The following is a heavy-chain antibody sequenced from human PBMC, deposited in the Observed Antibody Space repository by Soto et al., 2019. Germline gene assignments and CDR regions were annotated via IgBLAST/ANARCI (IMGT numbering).Heavy chain of an antibody. V-gene: IGHV3-23*01. CDR3: AKERATTTAFDY. J-gene: IGHJ4*02. CDR1: GFTFSRDC. CDR2: ITDNGGST. Sequence: PGGALRLSCAASGFTFSRDCMSWVRQAPGKGLEGVSLITDNGGSTYYADSVKGRFTISRDNTKNTLFLQMNSLRAEDTAVYYCAKERATTTAFDYWGQGALVTVSS. D-gene: IGHD4-17*01.